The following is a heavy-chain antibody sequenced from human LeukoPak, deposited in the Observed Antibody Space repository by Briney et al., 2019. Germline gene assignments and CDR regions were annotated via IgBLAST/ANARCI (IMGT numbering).Heavy chain of an antibody. CDR3: ARAGGLLWFGEVLESSDAFHI. Sequence: GGSLRLSCAASGFSFSSFSMNWVRQAPGKGLEWVSYISSGSSTIYYADSVKGRFTISRDNAKNSLYLQVNSLRDEDTAVYYCARAGGLLWFGEVLESSDAFHIWGQGTMVTVSS. CDR1: GFSFSSFS. D-gene: IGHD3-10*01. J-gene: IGHJ3*02. CDR2: ISSGSSTI. V-gene: IGHV3-48*02.